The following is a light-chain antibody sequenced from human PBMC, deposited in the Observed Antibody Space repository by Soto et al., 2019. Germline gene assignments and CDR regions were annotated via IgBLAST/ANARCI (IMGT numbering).Light chain of an antibody. CDR3: QQRDT. Sequence: DIQMTQSPSTLSASVGDRVTITCRASQSISSWLAWYQQKPGKDPKLLIYYASSLESGVPSRFSGSGSGTEFTLTISSLQSDDFEAYYCQQRDTFGQGTKMEIK. J-gene: IGKJ2*01. V-gene: IGKV1-5*01. CDR2: YAS. CDR1: QSISSW.